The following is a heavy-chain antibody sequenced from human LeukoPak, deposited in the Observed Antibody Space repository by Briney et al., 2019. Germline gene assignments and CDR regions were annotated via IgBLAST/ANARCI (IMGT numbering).Heavy chain of an antibody. CDR3: ARSRGDLWSGYYPDY. Sequence: ASVKVSCKASGGTFSSYAISWVRQAPGQGLEWMGGIIPIFGTANYAQRFQGRVTITADESTSTAYMELSSLRSEDTAVYYCARSRGDLWSGYYPDYWGQGTLVTASS. J-gene: IGHJ4*02. CDR1: GGTFSSYA. CDR2: IIPIFGTA. V-gene: IGHV1-69*13. D-gene: IGHD3-3*01.